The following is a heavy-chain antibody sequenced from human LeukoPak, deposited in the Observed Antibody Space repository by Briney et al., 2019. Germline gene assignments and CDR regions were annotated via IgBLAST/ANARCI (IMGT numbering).Heavy chain of an antibody. V-gene: IGHV3-53*01. CDR1: GFTLSSNY. CDR3: ATNGAGELI. CDR2: IYSGGST. J-gene: IGHJ3*02. Sequence: GGSLRLSCAASGFTLSSNYMSWVRQAPGRGLAWVSVIYSGGSTYYADSVKGRFTISRDNSKNTLYLQMNSLRAEDTAVYYCATNGAGELIWGQGTMVTVSS. D-gene: IGHD1-26*01.